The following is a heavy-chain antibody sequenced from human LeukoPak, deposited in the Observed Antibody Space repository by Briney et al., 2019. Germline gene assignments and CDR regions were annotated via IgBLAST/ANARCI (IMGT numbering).Heavy chain of an antibody. Sequence: SETLSLTCTVSGGSISSSSYYWGWIRQPPGKGLEWIGSIYYSGSTYYNPSLKSRVTISVDTSKNQFSLKLSSVTAADTAVYYCARRGRSTSVWGSYRYRGTGKYYFDYWGQGTTVTVSS. V-gene: IGHV4-39*01. CDR1: GGSISSSSYY. CDR3: ARRGRSTSVWGSYRYRGTGKYYFDY. D-gene: IGHD3-16*02. CDR2: IYYSGST. J-gene: IGHJ4*03.